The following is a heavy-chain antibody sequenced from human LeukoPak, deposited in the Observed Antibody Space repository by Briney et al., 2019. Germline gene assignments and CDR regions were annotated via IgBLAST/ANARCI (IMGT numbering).Heavy chain of an antibody. V-gene: IGHV4-39*01. D-gene: IGHD5-12*01. CDR3: ASGYVYFDY. CDR1: GGSISSSSYY. CDR2: IYYSGST. Sequence: PSETLSLTCTVSGGSISSSSYYWGWIRQPPGKGLEWIGSIYYSGSTYYNPSLKGRVTISVDTSKNQFSLKLSSVTAADTAVYYCASGYVYFDYWGQGTLVTVSS. J-gene: IGHJ4*02.